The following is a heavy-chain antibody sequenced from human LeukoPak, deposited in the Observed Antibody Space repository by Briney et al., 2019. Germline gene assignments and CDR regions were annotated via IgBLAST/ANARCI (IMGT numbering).Heavy chain of an antibody. D-gene: IGHD3-16*01. CDR3: ARSPWGYFDY. Sequence: SETLSLTCTVSGGSISSYYWSWIRQPPGKGPEWIGYIYYSGSTNYNPSLKSRVTISVDTSKNQFSLKLSSVTAADTAVYYCARSPWGYFDYWGQGTLVTVSS. J-gene: IGHJ4*02. V-gene: IGHV4-59*01. CDR1: GGSISSYY. CDR2: IYYSGST.